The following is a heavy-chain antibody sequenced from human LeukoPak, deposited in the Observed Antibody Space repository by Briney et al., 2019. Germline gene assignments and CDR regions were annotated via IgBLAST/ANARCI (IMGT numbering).Heavy chain of an antibody. D-gene: IGHD5-24*01. Sequence: GGSLRLSCAASGFIFSSYSMNWVRQAPGKGLEWVSSISSSSSYIYYADSVKGRFTISRDNAKNSLYLQMNSLRAEDTAVYYCARDEMTTIDYWGQGTLVTVSS. V-gene: IGHV3-21*01. CDR2: ISSSSSYI. CDR1: GFIFSSYS. CDR3: ARDEMTTIDY. J-gene: IGHJ4*02.